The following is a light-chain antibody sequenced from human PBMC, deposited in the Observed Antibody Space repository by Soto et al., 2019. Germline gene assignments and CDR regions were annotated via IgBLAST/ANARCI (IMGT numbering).Light chain of an antibody. CDR1: QTVTSNY. CDR2: GAS. Sequence: EIVLTQSPGTLSLSPGERATLSCRASQTVTSNYLAWYQRKPGQAPRLLIYGASSRATDIPARFSGSGSGTDFTRTITRLEPEDFAVYFCQQYAGSPSTFGQGTKVEIK. V-gene: IGKV3-20*01. CDR3: QQYAGSPST. J-gene: IGKJ1*01.